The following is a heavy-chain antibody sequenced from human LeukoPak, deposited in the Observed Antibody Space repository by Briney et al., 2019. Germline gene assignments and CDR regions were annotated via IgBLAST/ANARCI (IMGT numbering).Heavy chain of an antibody. V-gene: IGHV4-59*01. Sequence: SETLSLTCTVSRDSISGYSWSWIRQSPGGGLEWIGYIYYSGDTAYNPSLRSRVTMSVDTSKNQLSLQMRSMTTADTAVYYCARELAVAGIDAFDIWGQGTMVTVSS. CDR1: RDSISGYS. D-gene: IGHD6-19*01. CDR2: IYYSGDT. CDR3: ARELAVAGIDAFDI. J-gene: IGHJ3*02.